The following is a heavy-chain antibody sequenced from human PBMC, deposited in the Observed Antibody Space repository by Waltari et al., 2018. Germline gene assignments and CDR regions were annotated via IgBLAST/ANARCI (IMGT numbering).Heavy chain of an antibody. CDR3: ARDVVIMENWFDP. CDR1: GGSISHNTYC. Sequence: QLQLQESGPGLVKPSETLSLTCTVSGGSISHNTYCWGWIRQPPGKGLEWIGSIYYSGSTYYNPSLRSRVTIVVDTSKNQFSLKLTSVTAADTAVYYCARDVVIMENWFDPWGQGTLVTVSS. V-gene: IGHV4-39*07. CDR2: IYYSGST. D-gene: IGHD2-15*01. J-gene: IGHJ5*02.